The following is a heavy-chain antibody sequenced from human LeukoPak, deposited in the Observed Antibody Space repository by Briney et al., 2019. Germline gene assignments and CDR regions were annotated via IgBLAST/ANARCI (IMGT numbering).Heavy chain of an antibody. J-gene: IGHJ4*02. D-gene: IGHD3-22*01. CDR3: AREYHDSSGYLDY. CDR1: GFTFRRYG. Sequence: PGGSLRLSCAASGFTFRRYGMTWVRQAPGKGLDWVSSVSDNGRNTYYADSVKGRFTISRDNSRNTLYLQMNSLRAEDTAVYYCAREYHDSSGYLDYWGQGTLVTVSS. V-gene: IGHV3-23*01. CDR2: VSDNGRNT.